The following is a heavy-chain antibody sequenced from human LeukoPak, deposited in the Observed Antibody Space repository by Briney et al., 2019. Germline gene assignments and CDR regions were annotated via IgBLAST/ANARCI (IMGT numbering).Heavy chain of an antibody. CDR1: GYTFTGYY. J-gene: IGHJ4*02. Sequence: ASVKVSCKASGYTFTGYYMHWVRQAPGQGLEWMGWINPSGGSTSYAQKFQGRVTMTRDMSTGTVYMELSSLRSEDTAVYYCAREGGYCSSTSCYASDYWGQGTLVTVSS. CDR2: INPSGGST. CDR3: AREGGYCSSTSCYASDY. D-gene: IGHD2-2*01. V-gene: IGHV1-46*01.